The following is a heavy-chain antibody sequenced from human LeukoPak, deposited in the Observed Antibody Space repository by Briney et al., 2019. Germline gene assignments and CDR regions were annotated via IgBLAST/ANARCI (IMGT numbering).Heavy chain of an antibody. CDR2: MNPNSGDT. CDR3: ARMYSSSWTQYAFDI. D-gene: IGHD6-13*01. V-gene: IGHV1-8*01. J-gene: IGHJ3*02. CDR1: GYTFTIYD. Sequence: GASVKVSCKASGYTFTIYDINWVRQAPGQGLEWMGWMNPNSGDTGYAQKFQGRVTMTRNTSISTAYMELSSLRSEDTAVYYCARMYSSSWTQYAFDIWGQGTMVTVSS.